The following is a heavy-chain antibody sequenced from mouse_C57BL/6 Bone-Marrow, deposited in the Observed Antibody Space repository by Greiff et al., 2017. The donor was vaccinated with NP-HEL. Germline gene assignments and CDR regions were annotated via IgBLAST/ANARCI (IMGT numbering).Heavy chain of an antibody. CDR1: EYEFPSHD. Sequence: EVKLVESGGGLVQPGESLKLSCESNEYEFPSHDMSWVRKTPEKRLELVAAINSDCGSTYYPDTMERRVIISRDNTKKTLYLQMSSLRSEDTAMYYCARQGIYYFDYWGQGTTLTVSS. V-gene: IGHV5-2*03. J-gene: IGHJ2*01. CDR2: INSDCGST. CDR3: ARQGIYYFDY.